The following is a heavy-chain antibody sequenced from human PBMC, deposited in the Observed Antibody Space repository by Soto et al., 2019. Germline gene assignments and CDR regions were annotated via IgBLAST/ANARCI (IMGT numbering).Heavy chain of an antibody. CDR2: ISGDGVTT. Sequence: DVQLVESGGDLVQRGGSLRLSCAASGFPFSSYWMHWVRHTPGKGLDWVARISGDGVTTYYADSVTGRFTVSRDNAKNTLSLQRSGLRAEDTAVYYCAREYYGLLTGYYTDYWGQGTLVSVSS. CDR3: AREYYGLLTGYYTDY. D-gene: IGHD3-9*01. CDR1: GFPFSSYW. V-gene: IGHV3-74*01. J-gene: IGHJ4*02.